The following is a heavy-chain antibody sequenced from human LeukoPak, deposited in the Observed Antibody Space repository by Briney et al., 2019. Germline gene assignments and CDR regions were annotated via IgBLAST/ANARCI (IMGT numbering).Heavy chain of an antibody. J-gene: IGHJ3*02. CDR2: IYHSGST. D-gene: IGHD6-13*01. CDR3: ARVLKAAGTAGAFDI. Sequence: SETLSLTCTVSGYSISSGYYWGWIRQPPGKGLEWIGSIYHSGSTNYNPSLKSRVTISVDTSKNQFSLKLSSVTAADTAVYYCARVLKAAGTAGAFDIWGQGTMVTVSS. V-gene: IGHV4-38-2*02. CDR1: GYSISSGYY.